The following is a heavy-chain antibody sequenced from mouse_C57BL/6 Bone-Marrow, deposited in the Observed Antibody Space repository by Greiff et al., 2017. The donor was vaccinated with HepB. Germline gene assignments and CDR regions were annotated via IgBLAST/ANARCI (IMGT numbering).Heavy chain of an antibody. CDR1: GYTFTSYW. Sequence: QVQLQQPGAELVKPGASVKMSCKASGYTFTSYWITWVKQRPGQGLEWIGDIYPGSGSTNYNEKFKSKATLTVDTSSSTAYMQLSSLTSADSAVCYWARRGTGSWSDMDYWGQGTTVTVSS. CDR3: ARRGTGSWSDMDY. CDR2: IYPGSGST. V-gene: IGHV1-55*01. D-gene: IGHD1-1*02. J-gene: IGHJ4*01.